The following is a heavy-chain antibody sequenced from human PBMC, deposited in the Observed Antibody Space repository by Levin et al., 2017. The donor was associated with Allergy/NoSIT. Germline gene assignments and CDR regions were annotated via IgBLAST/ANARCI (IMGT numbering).Heavy chain of an antibody. J-gene: IGHJ4*01. CDR1: GFTFTTYW. D-gene: IGHD1-26*01. Sequence: SCAASGFTFTTYWMGWVRRTPGKGLEWVANIKPDGSEKNYVDSVKGRFTISRDNAKNSLSLHMDNLRAEDTAVYYCTRGGWAPYYWGHGTLVTVSS. CDR3: TRGGWAPYY. V-gene: IGHV3-7*01. CDR2: IKPDGSEK.